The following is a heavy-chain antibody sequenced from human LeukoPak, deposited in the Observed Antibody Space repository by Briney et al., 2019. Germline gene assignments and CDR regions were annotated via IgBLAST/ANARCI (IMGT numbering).Heavy chain of an antibody. V-gene: IGHV4-59*08. D-gene: IGHD1-26*01. Sequence: SETLSLTYSVSGGSISNNYWSWIRQSPEKGLEWIGYIHSSGSTDYNPSFKSRVVVSVDTSKNQFSLKLYSVTAADTAVYYCARHGLKLVGASTIYFDNWGQGTLVTVSS. CDR3: ARHGLKLVGASTIYFDN. J-gene: IGHJ4*02. CDR2: IHSSGST. CDR1: GGSISNNY.